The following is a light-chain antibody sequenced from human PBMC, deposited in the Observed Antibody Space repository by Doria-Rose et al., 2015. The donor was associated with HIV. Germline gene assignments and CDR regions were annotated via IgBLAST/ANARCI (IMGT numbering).Light chain of an antibody. J-gene: IGKJ1*01. CDR1: ITY. CDR2: AAS. CDR3: QQTYSSPPWT. V-gene: IGKV1-39*01. Sequence: ITYLNWFQQEPGKAPKLLIYAASRLQSGVPSRFSGSGSGTDFTLTISGLQPGDFATYYGQQTYSSPPWTFAQGTKVE.